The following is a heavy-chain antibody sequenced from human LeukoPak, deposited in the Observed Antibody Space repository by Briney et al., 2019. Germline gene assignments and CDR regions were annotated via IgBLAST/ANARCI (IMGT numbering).Heavy chain of an antibody. D-gene: IGHD2-2*01. CDR3: AEVVVPAAGAFGI. CDR1: GGTFSSYA. V-gene: IGHV1-69*05. Sequence: AASVKVSCKASGGTFSSYAISWVRQAPGQGREWMGGIIPIFGTANYAQKFQGRVTITTDESTSTAYMELSSLRSEDTGVYYCAEVVVPAAGAFGIWGKGTMVTVSS. CDR2: IIPIFGTA. J-gene: IGHJ3*02.